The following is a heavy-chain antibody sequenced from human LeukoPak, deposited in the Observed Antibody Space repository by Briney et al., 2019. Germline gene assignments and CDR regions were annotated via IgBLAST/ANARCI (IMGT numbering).Heavy chain of an antibody. CDR2: ISWNSGSI. CDR3: ARRDYGPSDY. D-gene: IGHD4-17*01. Sequence: PGGSLRLSCAASGFTFDDYAMHWVRQAPGKGLEWVSGISWNSGSIGYADSVKGRFTISRDNAKNSLYLQMNSLRAEDTAVYYCARRDYGPSDYWGQGTLVTVSS. J-gene: IGHJ4*02. V-gene: IGHV3-9*01. CDR1: GFTFDDYA.